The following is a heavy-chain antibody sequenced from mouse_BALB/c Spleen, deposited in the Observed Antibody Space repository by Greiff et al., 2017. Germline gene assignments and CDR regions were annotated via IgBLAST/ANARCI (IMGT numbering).Heavy chain of an antibody. Sequence: LQQPGSELVRPGASVKLSCKASGYTFTSCWMHWVKQRHGQGLEWIGNIYPGSGSTNYDEKFKSKGTLTVDTSSSTAYMHLSSLTSEDSAVYYGTRGGGFAYWGQGTLVTVSA. V-gene: IGHV1S22*01. CDR2: IYPGSGST. CDR1: GYTFTSCW. CDR3: TRGGGFAY. D-gene: IGHD1-1*02. J-gene: IGHJ3*01.